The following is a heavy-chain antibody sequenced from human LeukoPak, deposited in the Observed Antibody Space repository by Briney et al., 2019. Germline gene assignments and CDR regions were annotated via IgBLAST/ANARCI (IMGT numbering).Heavy chain of an antibody. V-gene: IGHV3-30*02. CDR2: IRHDGSNK. D-gene: IGHD1-26*01. CDR3: AKDMGAQLEGGAGDY. CDR1: GFTFSSYG. J-gene: IGHJ4*02. Sequence: GGSLRLSCAASGFTFSSYGMHWVRQAPGKGLEWVAFIRHDGSNKYYADSVKGRFTISRDNAKNSLYLQMNSLRAEDTALYYCAKDMGAQLEGGAGDYWGQGTLVTVSS.